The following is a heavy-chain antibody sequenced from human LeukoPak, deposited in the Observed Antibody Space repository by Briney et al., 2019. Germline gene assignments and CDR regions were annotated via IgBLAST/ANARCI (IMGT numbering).Heavy chain of an antibody. CDR3: ARYGAKDYYYGMDV. CDR2: ISSSNNYI. CDR1: GFTFSSYS. D-gene: IGHD4-17*01. J-gene: IGHJ6*02. Sequence: GGSLRLSCAASGFTFSSYSMNWVRQAPGKGLEWVSSISSSNNYIYYADSLKGRLTISRDNAKNSLYLQMNSLRAEDTAVYYCARYGAKDYYYGMDVWGQGTTVTVSS. V-gene: IGHV3-21*01.